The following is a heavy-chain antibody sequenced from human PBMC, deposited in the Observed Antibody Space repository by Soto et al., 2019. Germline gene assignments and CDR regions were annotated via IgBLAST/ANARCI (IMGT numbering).Heavy chain of an antibody. CDR2: IYYSGST. D-gene: IGHD1-26*01. CDR3: ASLPSGGSYLPPDY. V-gene: IGHV4-39*01. CDR1: GGSISSSSYY. Sequence: SETLSLTCTVSGGSISSSSYYWGWIRQPPGKGLEWIGSIYYSGSTYYNPSLKSRVTISVDTSKNQFSLKLSSVTAADTAVYYCASLPSGGSYLPPDYWGQGTLVTVSS. J-gene: IGHJ4*02.